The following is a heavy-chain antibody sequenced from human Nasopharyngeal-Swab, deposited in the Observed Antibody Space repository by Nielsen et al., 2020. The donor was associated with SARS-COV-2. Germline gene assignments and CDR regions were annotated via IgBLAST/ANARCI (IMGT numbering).Heavy chain of an antibody. D-gene: IGHD3-10*01. CDR3: ATASMVRGMRAFDI. CDR2: ISSSSSYI. V-gene: IGHV3-21*01. CDR1: GFTFSSYS. Sequence: GESLKISCAASGFTFSSYSMNWVRQAPGKGLEWVSSISSSSSYIYYADSVEGRFTISRDNAKNSLYLQMNSLRAEDTAVYYCATASMVRGMRAFDIWGQGTMVTVSS. J-gene: IGHJ3*02.